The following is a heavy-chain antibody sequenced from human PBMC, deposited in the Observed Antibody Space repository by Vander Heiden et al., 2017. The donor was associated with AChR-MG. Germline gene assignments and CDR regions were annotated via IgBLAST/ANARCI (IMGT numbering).Heavy chain of an antibody. CDR1: GFTFSNAW. V-gene: IGHV3-15*01. CDR2: IKSKTDGGTT. Sequence: EVQLVESGGGLVKPGGSLRLSCAAPGFTFSNAWMSWVRQAPGKGLEWVGRIKSKTDGGTTDYAAPVKGRFTISRDDSKNTLYLQMNSLKTEDTAVYYCTTDAMIVVVKDYWGQGTLVTVSS. J-gene: IGHJ4*02. D-gene: IGHD3-22*01. CDR3: TTDAMIVVVKDY.